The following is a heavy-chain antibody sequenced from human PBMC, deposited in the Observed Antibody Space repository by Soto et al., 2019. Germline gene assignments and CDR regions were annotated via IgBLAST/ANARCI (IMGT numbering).Heavy chain of an antibody. CDR1: GESISSSSYY. D-gene: IGHD2-21*02. J-gene: IGHJ4*02. CDR2: IYYSGRT. Sequence: SETLSLTCIVSGESISSSSYYRGWIRQPPGKGLEWIGSIYYSGRTYYNPSFKSRVTISIDTSKNQFSLKLSSVTATDTAVYYCARKRTTVVTQAYFDHWGQGALVTVSS. CDR3: ARKRTTVVTQAYFDH. V-gene: IGHV4-39*01.